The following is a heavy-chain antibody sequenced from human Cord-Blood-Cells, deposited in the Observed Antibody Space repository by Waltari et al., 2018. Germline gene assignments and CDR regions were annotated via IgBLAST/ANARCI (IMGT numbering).Heavy chain of an antibody. Sequence: QVQLPQWGAGLLKPSETLSLTCAVYGGSFSGYYWSWIRPPPGKGLEWIGEINHSGSTNYNPSLKSRVTISVDTSKIQFSLKLSSVTAADTAVYYCASRQYGYSSSWYYFDYWGQGTLVTVSS. D-gene: IGHD6-13*01. CDR1: GGSFSGYY. CDR3: ASRQYGYSSSWYYFDY. J-gene: IGHJ4*02. CDR2: INHSGST. V-gene: IGHV4-34*01.